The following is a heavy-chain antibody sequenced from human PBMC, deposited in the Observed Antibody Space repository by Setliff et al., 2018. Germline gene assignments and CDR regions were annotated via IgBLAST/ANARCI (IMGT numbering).Heavy chain of an antibody. CDR3: AKGGTYRYFDY. J-gene: IGHJ4*02. CDR1: GASINTGTYY. V-gene: IGHV4-39*07. CDR2: IHYGGTT. Sequence: PSETLSLTCNVSGASINTGTYYWAWIRQPPGKGLEWIGRIHYGGTTYYNASLKSRVTISVDTSKNQFSLKLTSLTAADTAVYFCAKGGTYRYFDYWGQGTPVTVSS.